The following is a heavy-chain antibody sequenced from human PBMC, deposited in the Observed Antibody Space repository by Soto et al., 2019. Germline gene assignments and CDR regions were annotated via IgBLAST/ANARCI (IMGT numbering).Heavy chain of an antibody. D-gene: IGHD1-26*01. CDR2: IYYSGST. Sequence: QLQLQESGPGLVKPSETLSLTCTVSGGSISSSSSYWGWIRQPPGKGLEWIAGIYYSGSTYYNPSLKSRVTISVDTSKHQSSLKLSSVTAADTAVYYCARRGLVGATTFDYWGQGTLVTVSS. J-gene: IGHJ4*02. CDR3: ARRGLVGATTFDY. V-gene: IGHV4-39*01. CDR1: GGSISSSSSY.